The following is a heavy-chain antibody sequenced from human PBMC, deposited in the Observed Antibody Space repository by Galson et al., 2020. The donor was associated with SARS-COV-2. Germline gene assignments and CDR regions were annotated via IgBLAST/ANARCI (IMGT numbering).Heavy chain of an antibody. Sequence: SETLSLNCTVSGGFISTSRYSWGWIRQPPGKGLECLGPIHYTGRTSYNPSLKSRVTIPVDTSKAQFSLKLTSLTAADTAVYYCARSLLGSSWLGFDYWGQGSLVSFSS. CDR2: IHYTGRT. CDR3: ARSLLGSSWLGFDY. J-gene: IGHJ4*02. V-gene: IGHV4-39*01. D-gene: IGHD6-13*01. CDR1: GGFISTSRYS.